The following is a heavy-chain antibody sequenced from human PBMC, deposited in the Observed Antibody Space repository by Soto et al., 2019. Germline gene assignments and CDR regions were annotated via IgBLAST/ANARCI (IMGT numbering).Heavy chain of an antibody. CDR3: ARRHDDLLAGQRYHLDC. CDR2: IYPDQSRA. Sequence: GESLKISCKGSGYRFSTFWIGWVRQMPGKGLEWVAIIYPDQSRAMYSPAFQGQVTISVDKSISTAYLQWNSLKASDTAIYYCARRHDDLLAGQRYHLDCWGPGTLVTV. D-gene: IGHD6-19*01. CDR1: GYRFSTFW. J-gene: IGHJ4*02. V-gene: IGHV5-51*01.